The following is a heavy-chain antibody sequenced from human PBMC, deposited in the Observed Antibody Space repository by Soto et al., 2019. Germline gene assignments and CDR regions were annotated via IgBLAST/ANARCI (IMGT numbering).Heavy chain of an antibody. Sequence: GASVKVSCKASGVTFSSYAISWVRQAPLQVLEWMVGIIPIFGTANYAQKFQGRVKITADESTSTAYMELSSLRSEDTAVYYCARGGYGLGTISYYYYGMEVWGQGTTVTVSS. CDR2: IIPIFGTA. V-gene: IGHV1-69*13. CDR3: ARGGYGLGTISYYYYGMEV. CDR1: GVTFSSYA. D-gene: IGHD4-17*01. J-gene: IGHJ6*01.